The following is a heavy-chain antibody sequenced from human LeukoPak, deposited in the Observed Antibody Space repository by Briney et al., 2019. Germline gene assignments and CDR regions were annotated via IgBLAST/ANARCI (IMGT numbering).Heavy chain of an antibody. CDR2: IYYSGST. V-gene: IGHV4-59*01. CDR1: GGSISSYY. J-gene: IGHJ5*02. CDR3: ARAGGTMRWFDP. Sequence: TSETLSLTCTVSGGSISSYYWSWIRQPPGKGLAWIGYIYYSGSTNYNPSLKSRVTISVDTSKNQFSLKLSSVTAADTAVYYCARAGGTMRWFDPWGQGTLVTVSS. D-gene: IGHD3-22*01.